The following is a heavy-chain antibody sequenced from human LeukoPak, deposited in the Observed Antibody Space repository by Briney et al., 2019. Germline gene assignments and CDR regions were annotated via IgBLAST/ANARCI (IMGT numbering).Heavy chain of an antibody. CDR2: IYPGDSDT. Sequence: PGESLKISCKGSGYSFTSYWIGWVRQMPGKGLEWMGIIYPGDSDTRYSPSFQGQVTISADKSISTAYLQWSSLKASDTAMYYCATHKGCRDYDCETPYYFDYWGQGTLVTVSS. V-gene: IGHV5-51*01. D-gene: IGHD5-12*01. J-gene: IGHJ4*02. CDR1: GYSFTSYW. CDR3: ATHKGCRDYDCETPYYFDY.